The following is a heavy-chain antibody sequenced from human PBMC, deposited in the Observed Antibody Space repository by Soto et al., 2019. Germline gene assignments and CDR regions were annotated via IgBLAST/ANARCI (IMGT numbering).Heavy chain of an antibody. V-gene: IGHV4-59*01. Sequence: SETLSLTCTVSGGSISSYYWSWIRQPPGKGLEWIGYIYYSGSTNYNPSLKSRVTISVDTSKNQFSLKLSSVTAADTAMYYCARDPVAAGLYFDYWGQGTLVTVSS. CDR2: IYYSGST. CDR3: ARDPVAAGLYFDY. J-gene: IGHJ4*02. CDR1: GGSISSYY. D-gene: IGHD6-13*01.